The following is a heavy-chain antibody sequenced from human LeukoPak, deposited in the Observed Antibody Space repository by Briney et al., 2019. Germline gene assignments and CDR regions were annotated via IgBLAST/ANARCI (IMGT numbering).Heavy chain of an antibody. CDR3: ARGQPPPYYDFWSGYYYPYYYYMDV. CDR1: GYTFTSYD. J-gene: IGHJ6*03. CDR2: MNPNSGNT. D-gene: IGHD3-3*01. Sequence: ASVKVSCKASGYTFTSYDINWVRQATGQGLEWMGWMNPNSGNTGYAQKFQGRVTITRNTSISTAYMELSSLRSEDTAVYYCARGQPPPYYDFWSGYYYPYYYYMDVWGKGTTVTVSS. V-gene: IGHV1-8*03.